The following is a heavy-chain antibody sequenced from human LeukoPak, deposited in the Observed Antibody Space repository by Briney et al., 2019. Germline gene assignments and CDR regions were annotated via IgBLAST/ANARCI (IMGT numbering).Heavy chain of an antibody. V-gene: IGHV5-51*01. J-gene: IGHJ4*02. Sequence: GESLKISCKGSGYSFTSYWIGWVRQMPGKGLERMGIIYPGDSDTRYSPSFQGQVTISADKSISTAYLQWSSLKASDTAMYYCARQEGSGGAAAGTFDYWGQGTLVTVSS. CDR3: ARQEGSGGAAAGTFDY. CDR1: GYSFTSYW. CDR2: IYPGDSDT. D-gene: IGHD6-13*01.